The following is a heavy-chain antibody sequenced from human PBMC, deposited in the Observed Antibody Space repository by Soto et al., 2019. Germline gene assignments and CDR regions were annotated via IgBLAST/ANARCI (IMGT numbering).Heavy chain of an antibody. CDR2: IYYSGST. CDR3: ARDGGYSGYSTSYGMDV. CDR1: GGSISSGGYY. Sequence: QVQLQESGPGLVKPSQTLSLTCTVSGGSISSGGYYWSWIRQHPGKGLEWIGYIYYSGSTYYNPSLKSRVTISVDTSKNQFSLKLSSVTAADTAVYYCARDGGYSGYSTSYGMDVWGQGTTVTVSS. D-gene: IGHD5-12*01. J-gene: IGHJ6*02. V-gene: IGHV4-31*03.